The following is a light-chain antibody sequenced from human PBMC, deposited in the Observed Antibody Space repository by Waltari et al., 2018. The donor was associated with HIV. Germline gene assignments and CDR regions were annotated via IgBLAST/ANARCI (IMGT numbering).Light chain of an antibody. Sequence: DIQMTQSPSTLSASVGDRVTITCRASQSISSWLAWYQQKPGKAPNLLIYKASSLESGVPLRFSGSGSGTEFTLTISSLQPDDFATYYCQQYIDYPYTFGQGTKLEIK. CDR1: QSISSW. J-gene: IGKJ2*01. CDR2: KAS. V-gene: IGKV1-5*03. CDR3: QQYIDYPYT.